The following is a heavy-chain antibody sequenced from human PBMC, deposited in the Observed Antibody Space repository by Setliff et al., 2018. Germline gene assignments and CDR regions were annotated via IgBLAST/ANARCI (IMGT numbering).Heavy chain of an antibody. CDR2: IHSSGRS. CDR3: ARSPSSGAYWNPRPFYSDY. D-gene: IGHD1-26*01. J-gene: IGHJ4*02. V-gene: IGHV4-4*08. CDR1: DVSISGYY. Sequence: KPSETLSLTCTVSDVSISGYYWSWIRQPPGKGLEWIGYIHSSGRSNYNPSLKSRVTTSIDTSKNHFSLKLDSVTAADTALYYCARSPSSGAYWNPRPFYSDYWARGTLVTVSS.